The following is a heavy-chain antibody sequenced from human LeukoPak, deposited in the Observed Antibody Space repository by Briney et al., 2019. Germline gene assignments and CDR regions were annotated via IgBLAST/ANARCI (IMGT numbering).Heavy chain of an antibody. D-gene: IGHD3-16*01. J-gene: IGHJ4*02. CDR1: GGSISSSSYY. CDR3: ARSEYYDYS. V-gene: IGHV4-39*01. CDR2: IYYSGST. Sequence: SETLSLTCTVSGGSISSSSYYWGWIRQPPGKGLEWIGSIYYSGSTYYNPSLKSRVTISVDTSKNQFSLKLSSVTAADTAVYYCARSEYYDYSWGQGTLVTVSS.